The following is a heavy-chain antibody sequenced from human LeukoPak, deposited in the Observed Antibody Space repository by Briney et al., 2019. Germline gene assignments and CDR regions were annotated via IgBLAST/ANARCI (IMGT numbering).Heavy chain of an antibody. D-gene: IGHD3-22*01. J-gene: IGHJ2*01. CDR3: ARGLHDRKRYFDL. CDR1: GGSFSGYY. Sequence: PSETLSLPCAVYGGSFSGYYWSWIRQPPGKGLEWIGEINHSGSTNYNPSLKSRVTISVDTSKNQFSLKLSSVTAADTAVYYCARGLHDRKRYFDLWGRGTLVTVSS. CDR2: INHSGST. V-gene: IGHV4-34*01.